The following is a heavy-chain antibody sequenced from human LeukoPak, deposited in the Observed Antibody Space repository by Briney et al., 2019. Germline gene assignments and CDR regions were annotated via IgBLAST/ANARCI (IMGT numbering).Heavy chain of an antibody. Sequence: SETLSLTCTVSGGSNSSYYWTWIRQPPGKGLEWTGHIYYNGGTNYNPSLKSRATMSVDTSKNQFSLKLSSVTAADTAVYYCARMHYYNNSGYYWYFDLWGRGTLVTVSS. V-gene: IGHV4-59*08. CDR3: ARMHYYNNSGYYWYFDL. J-gene: IGHJ2*01. D-gene: IGHD3-22*01. CDR1: GGSNSSYY. CDR2: IYYNGGT.